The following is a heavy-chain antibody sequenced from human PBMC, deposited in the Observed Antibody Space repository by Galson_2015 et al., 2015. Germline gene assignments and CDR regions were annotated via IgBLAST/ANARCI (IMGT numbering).Heavy chain of an antibody. Sequence: GIIYPGDSDTRYSPSFQGQVTISADKSISTAYLQWSSLKASDTAMYYCASGGYCRSTSCSPDIWGQGTMVTVSS. V-gene: IGHV5-51*01. D-gene: IGHD2-2*01. CDR2: IYPGDSDT. J-gene: IGHJ3*02. CDR3: ASGGYCRSTSCSPDI.